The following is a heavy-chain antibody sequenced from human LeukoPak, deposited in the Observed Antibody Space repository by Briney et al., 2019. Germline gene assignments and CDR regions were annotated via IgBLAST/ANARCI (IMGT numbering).Heavy chain of an antibody. CDR2: INPNSGGT. CDR3: ATSLDGYNPGYFDY. V-gene: IGHV1-2*02. Sequence: GASVKVSCKASGYTFTSYGISWVRQAPGQGLEWMGWINPNSGGTNYAQKFQGRVTMTRDTSISTAYMELSRLRSDDTAVYYCATSLDGYNPGYFDYWGQGTLVTVSS. CDR1: GYTFTSYG. D-gene: IGHD5-24*01. J-gene: IGHJ4*02.